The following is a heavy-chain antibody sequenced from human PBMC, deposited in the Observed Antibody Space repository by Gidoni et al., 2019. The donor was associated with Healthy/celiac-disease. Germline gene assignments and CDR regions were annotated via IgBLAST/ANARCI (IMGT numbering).Heavy chain of an antibody. D-gene: IGHD3-3*01. CDR1: GFALRNAW. CDR3: TSRFLEWLLFEKDGY. Sequence: EVQLVESGGGLVKPGGSRRLACAASGFALRNAWMSWVRQAPGKGLDWVGRIKSKTDGGTTDYAAPVKGRFTISRDDSKNTLYLQMNSLKTEDTAVYYCTSRFLEWLLFEKDGYWGQGTLVTVSS. J-gene: IGHJ4*02. V-gene: IGHV3-15*01. CDR2: IKSKTDGGTT.